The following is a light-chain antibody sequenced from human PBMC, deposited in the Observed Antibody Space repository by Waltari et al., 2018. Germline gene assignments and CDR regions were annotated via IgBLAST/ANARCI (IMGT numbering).Light chain of an antibody. J-gene: IGKJ1*01. CDR2: DAS. CDR1: QSVSSS. Sequence: EIVLTQSPATLSLSPGERATLSCRASQSVSSSLAWYQHKPCQAPRLLIYDASISVTGIPARFSGSGSGTDFTLTISSLEPEDFAVYYCQQRSKWPWAFGQGTKVEIK. CDR3: QQRSKWPWA. V-gene: IGKV3-11*01.